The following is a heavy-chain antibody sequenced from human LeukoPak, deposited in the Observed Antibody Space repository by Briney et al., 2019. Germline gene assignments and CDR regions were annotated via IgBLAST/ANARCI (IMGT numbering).Heavy chain of an antibody. CDR2: IYHSGST. Sequence: PSEALSLTCAVSGGSISSNNWWNWVRQPPGKGLEWIGEIYHSGSTNYNPSLKSRAYTAVDKSNNQLSLRLTSVTAADTAIYYCARDLGSSTPRGYWGQGTLVTVSS. CDR3: ARDLGSSTPRGY. CDR1: GGSISSNNW. D-gene: IGHD6-13*01. V-gene: IGHV4-4*02. J-gene: IGHJ4*02.